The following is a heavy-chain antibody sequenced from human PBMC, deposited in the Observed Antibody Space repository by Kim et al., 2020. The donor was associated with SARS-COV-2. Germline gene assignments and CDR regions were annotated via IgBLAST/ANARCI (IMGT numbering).Heavy chain of an antibody. J-gene: IGHJ3*02. V-gene: IGHV4-39*01. CDR3: ARDYDILTGFGLDI. CDR1: GGSISSSSYY. Sequence: SETLSLTCTVSGGSISSSSYYWGWIRQPPGKGLEWIGSIYYSGSTYYNPSLKSRVTISVDTSKNQFSLKLSSVTAADTAVYYCARDYDILTGFGLDIWGQGTMVTVSS. CDR2: IYYSGST. D-gene: IGHD3-9*01.